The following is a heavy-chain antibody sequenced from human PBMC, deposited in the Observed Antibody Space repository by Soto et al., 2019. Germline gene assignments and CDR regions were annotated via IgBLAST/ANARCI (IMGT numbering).Heavy chain of an antibody. D-gene: IGHD1-26*01. Sequence: EVQLLESGGDLVQPGGSLRLSCAASGFTFSSYAMSWVRQAPGKGLGWVSAISGSGGSTYYADSVKGRFTIARDNSRNTLYLQMNSLRAEDTAVYYCAKDIVKRPTGMDVWGQGTTVTVYS. V-gene: IGHV3-23*01. CDR3: AKDIVKRPTGMDV. CDR1: GFTFSSYA. CDR2: ISGSGGST. J-gene: IGHJ6*02.